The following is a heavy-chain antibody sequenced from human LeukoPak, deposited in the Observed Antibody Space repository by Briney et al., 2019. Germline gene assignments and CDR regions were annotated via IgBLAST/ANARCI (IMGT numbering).Heavy chain of an antibody. J-gene: IGHJ4*02. CDR3: ARDHYHKIHSVMVTAPDY. V-gene: IGHV1-46*01. Sequence: GASVKVSCKASGYTSTSYYMHWVRQAPGEGLEWMGIINPTGGSTSYAQKFQGRVTMTRDTSTSTVYMELSSLRSEDTAVYYCARDHYHKIHSVMVTAPDYWGQETLVIVSS. D-gene: IGHD2-21*02. CDR1: GYTSTSYY. CDR2: INPTGGST.